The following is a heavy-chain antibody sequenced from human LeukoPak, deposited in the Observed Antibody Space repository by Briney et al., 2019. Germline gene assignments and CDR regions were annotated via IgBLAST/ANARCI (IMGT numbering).Heavy chain of an antibody. CDR2: INPNSGGT. V-gene: IGHV1-2*02. CDR1: GYTFTSYD. J-gene: IGHJ3*02. Sequence: GASVKVSCKASGYTFTSYDINWVRQATGQGLEWMGWINPNSGGTNYAQKFQGRVTMTRDTSISTAYMELSRLRSDDTAVYYCARDQGGSYSDDAFDIWGQGTMVTVSS. CDR3: ARDQGGSYSDDAFDI. D-gene: IGHD1-26*01.